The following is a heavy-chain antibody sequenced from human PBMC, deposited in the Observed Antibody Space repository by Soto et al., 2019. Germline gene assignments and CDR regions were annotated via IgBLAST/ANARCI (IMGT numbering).Heavy chain of an antibody. D-gene: IGHD6-13*01. CDR2: IYYSGST. Sequence: QVQLQESGPGLVKPSETLSLTCTVSGGSISSYYWSWIRQPPGKGLEWIGYIYYSGSTNYNPSLKSRVTISVDTSKNQFSLKLSSVTAADTAVYYCARRGISWVDYWGQGTLVTVSS. CDR1: GGSISSYY. CDR3: ARRGISWVDY. J-gene: IGHJ4*02. V-gene: IGHV4-59*08.